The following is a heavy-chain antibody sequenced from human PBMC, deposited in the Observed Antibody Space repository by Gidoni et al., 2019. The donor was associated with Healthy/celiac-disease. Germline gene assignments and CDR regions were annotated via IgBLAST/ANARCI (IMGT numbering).Heavy chain of an antibody. J-gene: IGHJ6*02. CDR2: INPNSGGT. V-gene: IGHV1-2*02. D-gene: IGHD3-3*01. Sequence: QVQLVQSGAEVKKPGASVKVSCKASGYTFTGYYMHWVRQAPGQGLEWMGWINPNSGGTNYAQKFQGRVTMTRDTSISTAYMELSRLRSDDTAVYYCARDPLRFPGYYYYYGMDVWGQGTTVTVSS. CDR3: ARDPLRFPGYYYYYGMDV. CDR1: GYTFTGYY.